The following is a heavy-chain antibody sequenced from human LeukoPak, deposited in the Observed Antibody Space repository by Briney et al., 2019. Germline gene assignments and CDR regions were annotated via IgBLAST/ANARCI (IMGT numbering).Heavy chain of an antibody. CDR1: GFTFSSYA. J-gene: IGHJ4*02. D-gene: IGHD6-6*01. V-gene: IGHV3-20*04. CDR3: ARKASYSSSAYNPHYFDY. CDR2: INWNGGST. Sequence: GGPLRLSCAASGFTFSSYAMSWVRHAPGKGLEWVSGINWNGGSTGYADFVKGRFTISRDDAKNSLFLQMNSLRAEDTAFYYCARKASYSSSAYNPHYFDYWGQGALVTVSS.